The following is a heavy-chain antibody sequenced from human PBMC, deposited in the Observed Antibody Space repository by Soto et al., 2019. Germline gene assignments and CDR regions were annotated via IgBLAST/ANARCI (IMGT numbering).Heavy chain of an antibody. Sequence: QITLKESGPTLVKPTQTLTLTCTFSGLSLSTTGVGVGWIRQPPGKALEWLALIYWDDDKRYSPSLKIRLTITKDTSKNQAVLTMTNMDPVDTATYYCVQSRCGGDCLQSYSSHSYYGLDVWGQGTTVTVSS. CDR3: VQSRCGGDCLQSYSSHSYYGLDV. CDR1: GLSLSTTGVG. CDR2: IYWDDDK. V-gene: IGHV2-5*02. D-gene: IGHD2-21*02. J-gene: IGHJ6*02.